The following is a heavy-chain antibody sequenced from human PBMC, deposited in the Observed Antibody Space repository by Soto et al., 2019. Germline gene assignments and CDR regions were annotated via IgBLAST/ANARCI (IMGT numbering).Heavy chain of an antibody. Sequence: ASVKVSCKASGYTFTNYCISWVRHAPGQGLEWMGWISAYNGNTNYAQKLQGRVTMTTDTSTSTAYMELRSLRSDDTAVYYCARSRYSSSPGDIWGQGTMVTVSS. J-gene: IGHJ3*02. D-gene: IGHD6-13*01. CDR1: GYTFTNYC. CDR2: ISAYNGNT. V-gene: IGHV1-18*01. CDR3: ARSRYSSSPGDI.